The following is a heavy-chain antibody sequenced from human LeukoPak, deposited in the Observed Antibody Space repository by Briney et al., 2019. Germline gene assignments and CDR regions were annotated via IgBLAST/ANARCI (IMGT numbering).Heavy chain of an antibody. D-gene: IGHD2/OR15-2a*01. J-gene: IGHJ4*02. CDR1: GGTFSSYA. CDR2: IIPVLGIA. V-gene: IGHV1-69*04. Sequence: SVKVSCKASGGTFSSYAISWVRQAPGQGLEWMGRIIPVLGIANYAQKFQGRVTITADRSTSTAYMELSSLRSEDTAVYYCARGTTTPSGGLYWGQGTLVTVSS. CDR3: ARGTTTPSGGLY.